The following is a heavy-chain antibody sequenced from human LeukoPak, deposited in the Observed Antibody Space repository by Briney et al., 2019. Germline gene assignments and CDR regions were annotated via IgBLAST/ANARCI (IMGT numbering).Heavy chain of an antibody. CDR2: IYYSGST. Sequence: SETLSLTCTVSGGSISSSSYYWGWIRQPPGKGLEWIGIIYYSGSTSYNPSLKSRVTISVDTSKNQFSLKLSSVTAADTAVYYCARRYCSSTSCYYFDYWGQGTLVTVSS. CDR3: ARRYCSSTSCYYFDY. J-gene: IGHJ4*02. V-gene: IGHV4-39*01. CDR1: GGSISSSSYY. D-gene: IGHD2-2*01.